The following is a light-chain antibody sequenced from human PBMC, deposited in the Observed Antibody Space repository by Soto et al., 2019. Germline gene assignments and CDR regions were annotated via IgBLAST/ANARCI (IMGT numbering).Light chain of an antibody. CDR3: SSYTTSSTYV. CDR1: SSDVGGYNY. Sequence: QSVRTQPASVSGSPGQSITISCTGTSSDVGGYNYVSWYQQHPGKAPKLMISDVSNRPSGVSNRFSGSKSGNTASLTISGLQTEDEADYCSSYTTSSTYVFGTGTKVTVL. J-gene: IGLJ1*01. CDR2: DVS. V-gene: IGLV2-14*01.